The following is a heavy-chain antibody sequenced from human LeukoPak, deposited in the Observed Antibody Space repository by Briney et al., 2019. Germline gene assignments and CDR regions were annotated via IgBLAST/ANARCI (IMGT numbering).Heavy chain of an antibody. J-gene: IGHJ6*03. CDR2: ISSSSSYI. Sequence: PGGSLRLSCAASGFTFSSYSMNWVRQAPGKGLEWASSISSSSSYIYYADSVKGRFTISRDNAKNSLYLQMNSLRAEDTAVYYCARDRGITGTTAYYYMDVWGKGTTVTVSS. V-gene: IGHV3-21*01. CDR1: GFTFSSYS. CDR3: ARDRGITGTTAYYYMDV. D-gene: IGHD1-20*01.